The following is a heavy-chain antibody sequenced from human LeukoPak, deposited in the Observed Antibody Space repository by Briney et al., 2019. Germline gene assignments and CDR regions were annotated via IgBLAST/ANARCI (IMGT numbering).Heavy chain of an antibody. D-gene: IGHD1-1*01. CDR3: ARVQNWTFDH. CDR1: GGSISSSSYY. CDR2: IYYSGST. V-gene: IGHV4-39*01. Sequence: KSSETLSLTCTVSGGSISSSSYYWGWIRQPPGKGLEWIGSIYYSGSTYYNPSLKSRVTISVGTSKNQFSLQLNSVSPEDTAVYYCARVQNWTFDHWGQGSLVTVSA. J-gene: IGHJ4*02.